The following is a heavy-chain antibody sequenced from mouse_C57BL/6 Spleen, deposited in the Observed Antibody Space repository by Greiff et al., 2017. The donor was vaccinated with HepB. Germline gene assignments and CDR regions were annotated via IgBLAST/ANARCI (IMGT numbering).Heavy chain of an antibody. J-gene: IGHJ1*03. CDR2: INPHNGGT. D-gene: IGHD1-1*01. CDR1: GYTFTDYY. CDR3: ARWYYDGSSYVYWYFDG. Sequence: EVQLQQSGPELVKPGASVKISCKASGYTFTDYYMNWVKQSHGKSLEWIGDINPHNGGTSYNQKFKGKATLTVDKSSSTAYMELRTLTSEDSAVYYCARWYYDGSSYVYWYFDGWGTGTTVTVSS. V-gene: IGHV1-26*01.